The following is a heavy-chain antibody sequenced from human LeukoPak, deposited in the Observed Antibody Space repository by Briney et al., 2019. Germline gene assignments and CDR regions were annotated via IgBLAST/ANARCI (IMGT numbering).Heavy chain of an antibody. V-gene: IGHV1-69*05. D-gene: IGHD3-3*01. CDR3: ARSITIFGVATLGY. CDR2: IIPIFGTA. J-gene: IGHJ4*02. CDR1: GGTFSSYA. Sequence: ASVKVSCKASGGTFSSYAISWVRQAPGQGLEWMGGIIPIFGTANYAQKFQGRVTMTRDMLTSTVYMKLSSLRSEDTAVYYCARSITIFGVATLGYWGQGTLVTVSS.